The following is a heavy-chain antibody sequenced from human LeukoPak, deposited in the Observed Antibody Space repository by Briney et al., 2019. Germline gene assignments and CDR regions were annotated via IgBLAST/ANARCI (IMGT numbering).Heavy chain of an antibody. J-gene: IGHJ5*02. CDR3: ARGGGFDP. Sequence: GGSLRLSCAASGFTFSSYSMNWVRQAPGKGLEWVSYISSSSSTIYYADSVKGRFTISRDNAKNSLYLQMNSLRAEDTAVYYCARGGGFDPWGQGTLVTVSP. CDR1: GFTFSSYS. V-gene: IGHV3-48*04. CDR2: ISSSSSTI.